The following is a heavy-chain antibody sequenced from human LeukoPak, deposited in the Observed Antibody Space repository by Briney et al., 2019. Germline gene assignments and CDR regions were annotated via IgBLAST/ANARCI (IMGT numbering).Heavy chain of an antibody. J-gene: IGHJ4*02. D-gene: IGHD1-26*01. Sequence: GTSLRLSCAAFGFIFSSCGMHWVRQAPGKGLEWVALIWFDGSHTYYGDSVKGRFTISRDTSGNTLYLQMNSLRAEDTAVYYCARDRAWRYFDYWGQGTLVTVSS. V-gene: IGHV3-33*08. CDR3: ARDRAWRYFDY. CDR1: GFIFSSCG. CDR2: IWFDGSHT.